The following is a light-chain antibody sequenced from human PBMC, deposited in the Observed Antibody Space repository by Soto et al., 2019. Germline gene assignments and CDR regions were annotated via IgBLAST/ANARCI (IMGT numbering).Light chain of an antibody. CDR1: QSIHTS. J-gene: IGKJ5*01. V-gene: IGKV3-11*01. Sequence: ENVLTQSPGTLSLSPGERATLSCRASQSIHTSLAWYQQRPGQPPRLVVYDSTLRANGVPDRFGGSRSGTEFTLTINNLEPEDFAVYYCQQRNVWPPITFGQGTRLEIK. CDR2: DST. CDR3: QQRNVWPPIT.